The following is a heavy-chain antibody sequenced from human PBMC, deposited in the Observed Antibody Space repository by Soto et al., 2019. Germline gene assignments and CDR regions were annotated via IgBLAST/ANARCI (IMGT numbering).Heavy chain of an antibody. CDR2: ISYDGSNK. CDR1: GFTFSSYG. J-gene: IGHJ4*02. CDR3: AREPYGDSQYFDY. V-gene: IGHV3-30*03. Sequence: GGSLRLSCAASGFTFSSYGMHWVRQAPGKGLEWVAVISYDGSNKYYADSVKGRFTISRDNSKNTLYLQTNSLRAEDTAVYYCAREPYGDSQYFDYWGQGTPVTVSS. D-gene: IGHD2-21*02.